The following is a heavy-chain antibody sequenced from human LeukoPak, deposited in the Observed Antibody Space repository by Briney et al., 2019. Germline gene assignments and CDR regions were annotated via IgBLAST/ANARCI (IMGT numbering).Heavy chain of an antibody. V-gene: IGHV4-39*01. CDR1: GGSISSSSYY. CDR2: IYYSGST. Sequence: SETLSLTCTDSGGSISSSSYYWGWIRQPPGKGLEWIGSIYYSGSTYYNPSLKSRVTISVDTSKNQFSLKLSSVTAADTAVYYCASLSPGGHYYGSGGDWGQGTLVTVSS. J-gene: IGHJ4*02. CDR3: ASLSPGGHYYGSGGD. D-gene: IGHD3-10*01.